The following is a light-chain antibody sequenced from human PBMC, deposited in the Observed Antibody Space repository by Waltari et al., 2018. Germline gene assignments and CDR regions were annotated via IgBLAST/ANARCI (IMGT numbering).Light chain of an antibody. CDR1: SSDVGGYNY. J-gene: IGLJ2*01. CDR2: EVS. CDR3: SSYTSSSTLYVV. V-gene: IGLV2-14*01. Sequence: QSALTQPASVSGSPGQSITISCTGTSSDVGGYNYVSWYQQHPGKAPKLMIYEVSNRPSGVSHRFSGSKSGNPASLTISGLQAEDEADYYCSSYTSSSTLYVVFGGGTKLTVL.